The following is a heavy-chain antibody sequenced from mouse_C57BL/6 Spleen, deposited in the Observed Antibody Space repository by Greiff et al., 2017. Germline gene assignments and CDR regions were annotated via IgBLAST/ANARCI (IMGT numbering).Heavy chain of an antibody. CDR3: ARDPTRGAWFAY. J-gene: IGHJ3*01. Sequence: EVKVVESGGGLVKPGGSLKLSCAASGFTFSSYAMSWVRQTPEKRLEWVATISDGGSYTYYPDNVKGRFTFSRDNAKNNLYLQMSHLKSEDTAMYYCARDPTRGAWFAYWRQGTLVTVSA. CDR1: GFTFSSYA. D-gene: IGHD2-10*01. CDR2: ISDGGSYT. V-gene: IGHV5-4*01.